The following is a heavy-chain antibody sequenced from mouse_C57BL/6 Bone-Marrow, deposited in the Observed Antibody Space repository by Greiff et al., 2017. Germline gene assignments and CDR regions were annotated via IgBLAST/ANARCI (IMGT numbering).Heavy chain of an antibody. J-gene: IGHJ2*01. V-gene: IGHV1-15*01. CDR2: IDPETGGN. D-gene: IGHD1-1*01. CDR3: ERGGVVAY. Sequence: QVQLQQSGAELVRPGASVTLSCKASGYTFTDYEMHWVKQTPVHGLEWLGVIDPETGGNAYNQKFKGKAILKADKSSSTAYMEIRSLTSEDSAVYYCERGGVVAYWGQGTPLTVSS. CDR1: GYTFTDYE.